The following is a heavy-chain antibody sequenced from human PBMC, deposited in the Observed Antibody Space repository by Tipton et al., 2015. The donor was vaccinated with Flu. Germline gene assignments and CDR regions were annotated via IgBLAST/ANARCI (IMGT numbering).Heavy chain of an antibody. D-gene: IGHD2-15*01. CDR1: GFTVSTNY. CDR3: ARGRGYCVTATCLLPYDF. Sequence: SLRLSCAVSGFTVSTNYMTWVRQAPGKGLEWVSVIYSGGSTNYADSVKGRFTISRDDSKNTLYLQMNGLRAEGTAMYYCARGRGYCVTATCLLPYDFWGQGTLVTVSS. J-gene: IGHJ4*02. V-gene: IGHV3-53*01. CDR2: IYSGGST.